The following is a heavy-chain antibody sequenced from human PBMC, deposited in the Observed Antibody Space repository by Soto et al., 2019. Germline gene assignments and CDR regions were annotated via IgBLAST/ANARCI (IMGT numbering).Heavy chain of an antibody. CDR3: PADRESFRRDDYYYYYGSEV. Sequence: SVQASCPACRFTYTSSPLQWVRQARGQRLEWIGWIVVGSGNTNYAQKFQERVTITRDMSTSTAYMELSSLRSEDTAGYYCPADRESFRRDDYYYYYGSEVCG. CDR1: RFTYTSSP. J-gene: IGHJ6*02. V-gene: IGHV1-58*01. CDR2: IVVGSGNT. D-gene: IGHD3-10*01.